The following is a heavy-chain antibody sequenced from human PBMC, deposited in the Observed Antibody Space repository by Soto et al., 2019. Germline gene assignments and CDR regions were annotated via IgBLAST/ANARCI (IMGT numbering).Heavy chain of an antibody. CDR3: ARQGGSTIEVRPGKWFDP. CDR2: ISYSGST. V-gene: IGHV4-59*11. D-gene: IGHD6-19*01. CDR1: GGSITNHY. Sequence: QVQLQESGPGLVKPSETLSLNCTVSGGSITNHYWSWIRQPPGKGLEWIGYISYSGSTNYNPSLKSRVTISVDTSKNQLSLKLRSVTAADTALYYCARQGGSTIEVRPGKWFDPWGQGTLVTVSS. J-gene: IGHJ5*02.